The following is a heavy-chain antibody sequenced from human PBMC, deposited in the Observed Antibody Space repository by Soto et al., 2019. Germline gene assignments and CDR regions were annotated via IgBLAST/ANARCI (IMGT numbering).Heavy chain of an antibody. J-gene: IGHJ4*02. CDR2: INVDDNT. Sequence: EVQLLESGGGLVQPGVSLRLSCAASGFTFSSYAMSWVRQAPGKGLEWVSSINVDDNTYYADSVKGRFTISRDNSKNTVYLQMDSLRAEDTAIYSCAKNYYFDNWGQGTLVTVSS. CDR1: GFTFSSYA. V-gene: IGHV3-23*01. CDR3: AKNYYFDN.